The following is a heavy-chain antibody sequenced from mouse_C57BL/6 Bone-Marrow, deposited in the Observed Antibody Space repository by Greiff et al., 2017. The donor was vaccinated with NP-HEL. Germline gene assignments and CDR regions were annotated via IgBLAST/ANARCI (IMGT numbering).Heavy chain of an antibody. J-gene: IGHJ1*03. CDR2: IYPRSGNT. CDR1: GYTFTSYG. CDR3: ARYYYGSSFYWYFDV. D-gene: IGHD1-1*01. Sequence: LVESGAELARPGASVKLSCKASGYTFTSYGISWVKQRTGQGLEWIGEIYPRSGNTYYNEKFKGKATLTADKSSSTAYMELRSLTSEDSAVYFCARYYYGSSFYWYFDVWGTGTTVTVSS. V-gene: IGHV1-81*01.